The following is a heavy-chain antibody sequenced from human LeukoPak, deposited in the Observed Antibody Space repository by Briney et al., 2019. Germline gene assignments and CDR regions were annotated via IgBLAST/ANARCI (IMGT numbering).Heavy chain of an antibody. D-gene: IGHD3-3*01. CDR3: AGSAYDFWSGYRAPYYFDY. CDR2: IWYDGGNK. V-gene: IGHV3-33*08. CDR1: GFTFSSYG. J-gene: IGHJ4*02. Sequence: GESLRLSCEASGFTFSSYGMHWVRQAPGKGLEWVAVIWYDGGNKYYADSVKGRFTISRDNSKNTLYLQMNSLRAEDTAVYYCAGSAYDFWSGYRAPYYFDYWGQGTLVTVSS.